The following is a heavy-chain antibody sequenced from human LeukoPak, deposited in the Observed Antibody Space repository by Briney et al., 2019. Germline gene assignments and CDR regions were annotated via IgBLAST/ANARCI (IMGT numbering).Heavy chain of an antibody. CDR3: ARHSSSGWRDFDY. J-gene: IGHJ4*02. CDR2: IYYTGST. D-gene: IGHD6-19*01. CDR1: GGSISSYY. V-gene: IGHV4-59*08. Sequence: SETLSLTCAVSGGSISSYYWSWIQQPPGKGLEWIGYIYYTGSTNYNPSLKSRVTISVDTSKNQFSLKLSSVTAADTAVYYCARHSSSGWRDFDYWGQGTLVTVSS.